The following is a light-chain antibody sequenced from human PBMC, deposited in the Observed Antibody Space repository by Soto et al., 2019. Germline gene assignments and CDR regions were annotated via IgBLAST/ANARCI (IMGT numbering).Light chain of an antibody. CDR3: SSYTSSSTV. CDR2: DVS. CDR1: SCDVGGYDY. V-gene: IGLV2-14*01. J-gene: IGLJ1*01. Sequence: SVLSQPASVTGSPGQSITISCTGTSCDVGGYDYVSWYQQHSGKAPKLMIYDVSNRPSGVSNRFSGSKSGNTASLTISGLQAEDEDDYYCSSYTSSSTVFGTGTKVTVL.